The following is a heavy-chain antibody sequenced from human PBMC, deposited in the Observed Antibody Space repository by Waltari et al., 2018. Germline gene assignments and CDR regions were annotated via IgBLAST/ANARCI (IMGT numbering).Heavy chain of an antibody. Sequence: QVQLQESGPGLVKPSETLSLTCTVSGGSISSYYWSWIRQPPGKGLEWIGYIYYSGSTNYNPSLKSRVTISVDTSKNQFSLKLSSVTAADTAVYYCARQGTTIFGVVVGPYWYFDLWGRGTLVTVSS. CDR2: IYYSGST. CDR3: ARQGTTIFGVVVGPYWYFDL. J-gene: IGHJ2*01. CDR1: GGSISSYY. V-gene: IGHV4-59*08. D-gene: IGHD3-3*01.